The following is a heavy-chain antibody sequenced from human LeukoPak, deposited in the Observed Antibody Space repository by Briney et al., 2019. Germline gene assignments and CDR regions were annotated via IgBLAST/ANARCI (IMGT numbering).Heavy chain of an antibody. Sequence: ASVKVSCKVFGYTLTELPIHWVRLAPGKGLEWVGGFDPEDGETTYAQKFQGRVTMTEDTSTDTAYMEVSGLRSEDTAVYYCATRTTGTTDALDIWGQGTMVTVSS. CDR1: GYTLTELP. CDR2: FDPEDGET. J-gene: IGHJ3*02. CDR3: ATRTTGTTDALDI. D-gene: IGHD1-1*01. V-gene: IGHV1-24*01.